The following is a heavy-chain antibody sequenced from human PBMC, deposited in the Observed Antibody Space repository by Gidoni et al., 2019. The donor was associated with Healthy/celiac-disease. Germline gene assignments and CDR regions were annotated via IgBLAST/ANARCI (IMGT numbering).Heavy chain of an antibody. CDR3: ARDEAVYCSSTSCYQGRYYYYYMDV. D-gene: IGHD2-2*01. CDR1: GFTFSRYW. V-gene: IGHV3-7*01. Sequence: EVQLVESGGGLVQPGGSLRLSCAASGFTFSRYWMSCVRQAPGKGLEGVANIKQDGSEKYYVDSVKGRFTISRDNAKNSLYLQMNSLRAEDTAVYYCARDEAVYCSSTSCYQGRYYYYYMDVWGKGTTVTVSS. J-gene: IGHJ6*03. CDR2: IKQDGSEK.